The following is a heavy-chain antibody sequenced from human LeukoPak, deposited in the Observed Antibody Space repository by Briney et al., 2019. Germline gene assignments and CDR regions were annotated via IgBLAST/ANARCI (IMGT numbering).Heavy chain of an antibody. D-gene: IGHD3-22*01. V-gene: IGHV3-20*04. CDR2: INWNGGST. Sequence: PGGSLRLSCAASGFTFEDYGMSWVRQAPGKGLEWVSGINWNGGSTGYADSVKGRFTISRDNAKNSLYLQMNSLRAEDTALYYCARAMYDSNLNAFDIWGQGTLVTVSS. CDR3: ARAMYDSNLNAFDI. J-gene: IGHJ4*02. CDR1: GFTFEDYG.